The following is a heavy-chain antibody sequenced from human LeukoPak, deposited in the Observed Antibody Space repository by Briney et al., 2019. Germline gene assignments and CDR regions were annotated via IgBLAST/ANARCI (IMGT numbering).Heavy chain of an antibody. CDR3: AREGITMVLGPEGDDAFDI. Sequence: PGGSLRLSCAASGFTFSSYAMHWVRQAPGKGLEWVAVISYDGSNKYYADSVKGRFTISRDNSKNTLYLQMNSLRAEDTAVYYCAREGITMVLGPEGDDAFDIWGQGTMVTASS. D-gene: IGHD3-10*01. V-gene: IGHV3-30-3*01. CDR1: GFTFSSYA. CDR2: ISYDGSNK. J-gene: IGHJ3*02.